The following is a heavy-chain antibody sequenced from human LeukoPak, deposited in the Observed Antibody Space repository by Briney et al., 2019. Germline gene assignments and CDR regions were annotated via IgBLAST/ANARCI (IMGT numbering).Heavy chain of an antibody. J-gene: IGHJ4*02. CDR2: ISSSSSTI. Sequence: GGSLRLSCAASGFTFSSYSMNWVRQAPGKGLEWVSYISSSSSTIYYADSVKGRFTISRDDAKNSLYLQMNSLRAEDTAVYYCAIIYLIVGATTFDYWGQGTLVTVSS. V-gene: IGHV3-48*01. D-gene: IGHD1-26*01. CDR1: GFTFSSYS. CDR3: AIIYLIVGATTFDY.